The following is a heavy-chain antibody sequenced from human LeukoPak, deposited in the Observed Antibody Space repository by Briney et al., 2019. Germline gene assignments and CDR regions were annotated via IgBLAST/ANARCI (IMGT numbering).Heavy chain of an antibody. CDR1: GGTFSSYT. J-gene: IGHJ6*03. CDR3: ARVSYYYGSGSPKYMDV. Sequence: SVKVSCKASGGTFSSYTISWVRQAPGQGLEWMGRIIPILGIANYAQKFQGRVTITADKSTSTAYMELSSLRSEDTAVYYCARVSYYYGSGSPKYMDVWGKGTTVTVSS. D-gene: IGHD3-10*01. V-gene: IGHV1-69*02. CDR2: IIPILGIA.